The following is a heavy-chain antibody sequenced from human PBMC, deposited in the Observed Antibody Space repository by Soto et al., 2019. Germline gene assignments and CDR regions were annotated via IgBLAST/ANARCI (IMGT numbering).Heavy chain of an antibody. CDR3: AIRPMITFGGVIGHFDY. CDR2: IYPGDSDT. D-gene: IGHD3-16*02. Sequence: GESLKISCKGSGYSFTSYWIGWVRQMPGKGLEWMGIIYPGDSDTRYSPSFQGQVTISADKSISTAYLQWSSLKASDTAMYYCAIRPMITFGGVIGHFDYWGQGTLVTVSS. V-gene: IGHV5-51*01. J-gene: IGHJ4*02. CDR1: GYSFTSYW.